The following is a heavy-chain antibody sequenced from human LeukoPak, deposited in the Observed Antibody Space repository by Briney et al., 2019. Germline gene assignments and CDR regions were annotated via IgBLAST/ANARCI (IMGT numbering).Heavy chain of an antibody. CDR3: ASLVVPAAYYYMDV. D-gene: IGHD5/OR15-5a*01. CDR1: GFTFSSYA. V-gene: IGHV3-23*01. CDR2: ISCTGIAT. Sequence: GGSLRLSCATSGFTFSSYAMSWVRQAPGKGLEWVSFISCTGIATYYADSVKGRFTISRDKSKNTLYLQMSSLRAEDTAVYYCASLVVPAAYYYMDVWGKGTTVTVSS. J-gene: IGHJ6*03.